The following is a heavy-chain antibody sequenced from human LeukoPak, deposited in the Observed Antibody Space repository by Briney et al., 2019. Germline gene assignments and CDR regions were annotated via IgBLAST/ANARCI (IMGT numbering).Heavy chain of an antibody. Sequence: SETLSLTCTVSGGSISSFYWSWIRQPAGKGLEWIGRIYTSGSTNYNPSLKSRVTMSVDTSKNQFSLNLSSVTAADTAVYYCAPYYYDSSGYYAYWGQGTLVTVSS. CDR2: IYTSGST. D-gene: IGHD3-22*01. J-gene: IGHJ4*02. CDR1: GGSISSFY. V-gene: IGHV4-4*07. CDR3: APYYYDSSGYYAY.